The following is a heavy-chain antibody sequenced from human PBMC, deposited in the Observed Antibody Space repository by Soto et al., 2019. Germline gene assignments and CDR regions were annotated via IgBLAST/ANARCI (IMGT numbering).Heavy chain of an antibody. D-gene: IGHD6-13*01. J-gene: IGHJ5*02. CDR2: IGTAGDT. CDR3: ARAAGTGWFDP. V-gene: IGHV3-13*01. CDR1: GFTFSSYD. Sequence: GGSLRLSCAASGFTFSSYDMLWVRQATGKGLEWVSAIGTAGDTYYPGSVKGRFTISRENAKNSLYLQMNSLRAEDTAVYYCARAAGTGWFDPWGQGTLVTVSS.